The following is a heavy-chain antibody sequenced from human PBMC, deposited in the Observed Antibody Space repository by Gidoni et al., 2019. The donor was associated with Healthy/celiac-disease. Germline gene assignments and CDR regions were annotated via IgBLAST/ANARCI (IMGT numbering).Heavy chain of an antibody. V-gene: IGHV3-23*01. CDR2: ISGSGAST. Sequence: EVQLLESGGSLVRPGRSLRVSCAASGFTFSSNAMSWVRPAPGKGLEWVPAISGSGASTYYADSVKGRFTISRDNSKNTLYLQMNSLRAEDTAVYYCAKAGDYDFWSGYYTFRWFDPWGQGTLVTVSS. CDR1: GFTFSSNA. J-gene: IGHJ5*02. CDR3: AKAGDYDFWSGYYTFRWFDP. D-gene: IGHD3-3*01.